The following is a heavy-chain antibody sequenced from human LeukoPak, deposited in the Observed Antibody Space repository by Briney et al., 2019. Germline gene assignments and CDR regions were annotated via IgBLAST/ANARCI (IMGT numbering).Heavy chain of an antibody. V-gene: IGHV3-11*05. CDR2: ISSSSSYT. CDR1: AFTIRRDY. CDR3: ARDSSASSGYYYPQGFDP. J-gene: IGHJ5*02. D-gene: IGHD3-22*01. Sequence: LRPSRTASAFTIRRDYISWIREALEKGLEWVSYISSSSSYTNYADSVKGRFNISRDNDKNSLYLQMNSLRAEDTAVYYCARDSSASSGYYYPQGFDPWGQGTLVTVSS.